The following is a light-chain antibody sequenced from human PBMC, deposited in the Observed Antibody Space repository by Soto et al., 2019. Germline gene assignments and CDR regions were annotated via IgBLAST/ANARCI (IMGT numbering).Light chain of an antibody. Sequence: IVLTQSPGTLSLSPGERATLSCRASQSLSNSFIAWYQQKPCQSPRLLIYDTSSRATGIPDRFSGSGSGTDFTLTISRLEPEDFSVFYWQQYGTSEIIFGQGTRLEIK. CDR3: QQYGTSEII. V-gene: IGKV3-20*01. CDR2: DTS. CDR1: QSLSNSF. J-gene: IGKJ5*01.